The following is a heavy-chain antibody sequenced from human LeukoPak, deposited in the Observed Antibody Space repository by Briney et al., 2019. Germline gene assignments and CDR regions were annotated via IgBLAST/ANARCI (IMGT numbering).Heavy chain of an antibody. CDR3: ARDMRGSPTDAFDI. CDR1: GDSISSRYY. V-gene: IGHV4-38-2*02. J-gene: IGHJ3*02. CDR2: MFHSGGT. Sequence: SETLSLTCTVSGDSISSRYYWGWIRQPPGKGLEWIGSMFHSGGTYYKPSLKSRLTISVDTSKNQFSLKLSSVTAADTAVYYCARDMRGSPTDAFDIWGQGTMVTVSS. D-gene: IGHD3-16*01.